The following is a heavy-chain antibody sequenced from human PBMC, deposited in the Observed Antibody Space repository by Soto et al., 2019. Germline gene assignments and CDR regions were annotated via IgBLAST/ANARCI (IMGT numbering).Heavy chain of an antibody. D-gene: IGHD6-13*01. V-gene: IGHV1-69*08. J-gene: IGHJ6*02. CDR3: ARDGSSIFEHYYYYGRDV. CDR2: IIPILGIA. CDR1: GGTFSSYT. Sequence: QVQLVQSGAEVKKPGSSVKVSCKASGGTFSSYTISWVRQAPGQGLEWMGRIIPILGIATYAQKFQGRVTITADTATSTAYMELSSLRSEDTAVYYCARDGSSIFEHYYYYGRDVWGQGTTVTVSS.